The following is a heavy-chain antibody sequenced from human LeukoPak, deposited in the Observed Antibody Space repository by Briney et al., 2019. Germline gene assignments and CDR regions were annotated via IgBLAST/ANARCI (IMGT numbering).Heavy chain of an antibody. CDR1: GYTFTSNY. J-gene: IGHJ5*02. D-gene: IGHD2-2*01. Sequence: APVKVSCKAFGYTFTSNYMHWVRQAPGQGPEWMGVISPSGGSTTYAQKFQGRVTMTTDTSTTTAYMELRSLRSDDTAVYYCARDDVVVPAADWFDPWGQGTLVTVSS. CDR2: ISPSGGST. V-gene: IGHV1-46*01. CDR3: ARDDVVVPAADWFDP.